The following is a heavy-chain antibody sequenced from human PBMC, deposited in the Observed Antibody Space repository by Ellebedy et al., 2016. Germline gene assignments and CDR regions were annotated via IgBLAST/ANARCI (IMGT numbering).Heavy chain of an antibody. CDR1: GFTFSDYY. J-gene: IGHJ6*02. V-gene: IGHV3-11*05. CDR3: ARELERPSYYGMDV. Sequence: GGSLRLSXAASGFTFSDYYMSWIRQAPGKGLEWVSYISSSSSYTNYADSVKGRFTISRDNAKNSLYLQMNSLRAEDTAVYYCARELERPSYYGMDVWGQGTTVTVSS. CDR2: ISSSSSYT. D-gene: IGHD1-1*01.